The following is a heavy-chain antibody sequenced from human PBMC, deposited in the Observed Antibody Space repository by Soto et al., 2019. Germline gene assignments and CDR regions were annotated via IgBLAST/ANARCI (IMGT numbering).Heavy chain of an antibody. J-gene: IGHJ4*02. D-gene: IGHD4-17*01. V-gene: IGHV4-31*03. CDR3: ARIRTTVTTAE. CDR1: GGSISSGGYY. CDR2: IYYSGST. Sequence: KPSETLSLTCTVSGGSISSGGYYWSWIRQHPGKGLEWIGYIYYSGSTYYNPSLKSRVTISVDTSKNQFSLKLSSVTAADTAVYYCARIRTTVTTAEWGQGTLVTVSS.